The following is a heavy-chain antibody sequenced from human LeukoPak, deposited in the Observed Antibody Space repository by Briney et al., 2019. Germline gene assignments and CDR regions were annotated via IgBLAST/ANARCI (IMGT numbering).Heavy chain of an antibody. Sequence: SETLSLTCTVSGGSISSSSYYWGWICQPPGKGLEWIGSIYYSGSTYYNPSLKSRVTISVDTSKNQFSLKLSSVTAADTAVYYCAREIYDFWSGYYTSAGDDAFDIWGQGTMVTVSS. J-gene: IGHJ3*02. CDR3: AREIYDFWSGYYTSAGDDAFDI. CDR1: GGSISSSSYY. D-gene: IGHD3-3*01. CDR2: IYYSGST. V-gene: IGHV4-39*07.